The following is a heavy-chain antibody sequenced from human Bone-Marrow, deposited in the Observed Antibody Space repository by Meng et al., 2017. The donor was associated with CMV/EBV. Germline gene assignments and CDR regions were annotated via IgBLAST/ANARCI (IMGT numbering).Heavy chain of an antibody. D-gene: IGHD6-19*01. CDR1: GYTFTSYG. CDR3: ARVSEARRRSGWYKYSGTDY. CDR2: ISAYNGNT. J-gene: IGHJ4*02. V-gene: IGHV1-18*01. Sequence: ASVKVSCKASGYTFTSYGISWVRQAPGQGLEWMGWISAYNGNTNYAQKLQGRVTMTTDTSTSTAYMEVRSLRSDDTAVYYCARVSEARRRSGWYKYSGTDYWGQGTLVTVSS.